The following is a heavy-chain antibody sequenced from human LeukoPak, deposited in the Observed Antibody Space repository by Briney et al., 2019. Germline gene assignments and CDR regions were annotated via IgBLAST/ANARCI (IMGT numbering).Heavy chain of an antibody. D-gene: IGHD3-9*01. J-gene: IGHJ5*02. V-gene: IGHV5-51*01. CDR1: GYSFTTYW. CDR2: IYPGDSDT. Sequence: GGSLEISCKGSGYSFTTYWIGWVRQMPGKGLEWMGIIYPGDSDTTYSPSFQGQVTISADKSISTAYLQWSSLKASDTAMYYCARLLDILTGNSFDPWGQGTLVTVSS. CDR3: ARLLDILTGNSFDP.